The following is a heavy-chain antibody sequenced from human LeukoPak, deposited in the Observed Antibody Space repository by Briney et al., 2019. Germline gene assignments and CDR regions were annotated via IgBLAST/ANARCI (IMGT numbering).Heavy chain of an antibody. CDR1: GFTFSSCA. V-gene: IGHV3-23*01. Sequence: PGGSLRLSCAAYGFTFSSCALSWVRQAPGKGLEWVSTVSVNGGTTYYADSVKGRFTISRDNSKNTLYLQMNSLIAEDTAVYVCAKELHGSGNYAFDYWGQGTLVTVSS. CDR3: AKELHGSGNYAFDY. CDR2: VSVNGGTT. J-gene: IGHJ4*02. D-gene: IGHD3-10*01.